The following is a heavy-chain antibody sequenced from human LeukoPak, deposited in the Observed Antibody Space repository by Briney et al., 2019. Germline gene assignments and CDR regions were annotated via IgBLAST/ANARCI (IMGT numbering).Heavy chain of an antibody. J-gene: IGHJ4*02. V-gene: IGHV3-23*01. CDR3: AKTTTGYSSGRYSGWPVDY. CDR2: IFGSGGST. D-gene: IGHD6-19*01. Sequence: QAGGSLRLSCAASGFTFSSYAMYWVRQAPGKGLEWVSGIFGSGGSTHYADSVKGRFTISRDNSKNTVYLQMNSLRAEDTAVYYCAKTTTGYSSGRYSGWPVDYWGQGTLVTVSS. CDR1: GFTFSSYA.